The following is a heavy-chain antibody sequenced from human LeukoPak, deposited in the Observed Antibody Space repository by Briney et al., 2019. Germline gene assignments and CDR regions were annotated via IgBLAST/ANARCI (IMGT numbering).Heavy chain of an antibody. D-gene: IGHD1/OR15-1a*01. J-gene: IGHJ4*02. CDR2: ISGSGGST. CDR3: AKVLEHDTDYLDY. V-gene: IGHV3-23*01. CDR1: GFTFSSYA. Sequence: PGGSLRLSCAASGFTFSSYAMSWARQAPGKGLEWVSAISGSGGSTYYADSVKGRFTISRDNSKNTLYLQMNSLRAEGTAVYYCAKVLEHDTDYLDYWGQGTLVTVSS.